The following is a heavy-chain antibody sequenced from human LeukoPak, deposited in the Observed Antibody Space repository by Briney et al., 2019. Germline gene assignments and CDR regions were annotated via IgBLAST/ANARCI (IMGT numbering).Heavy chain of an antibody. CDR3: ARGGRWNMAFDY. CDR1: GFTFSSYG. D-gene: IGHD1/OR15-1a*01. J-gene: IGHJ4*02. CDR2: INHSGST. Sequence: GSLRLSCAASGFTFSSYGMHWVRQAPGKGLEWIGEINHSGSTNYNPSLKSRVTISVDTSKNQFSLKLSSVTAADTAVYYCARGGRWNMAFDYWGQGTLVTVSS. V-gene: IGHV4-34*01.